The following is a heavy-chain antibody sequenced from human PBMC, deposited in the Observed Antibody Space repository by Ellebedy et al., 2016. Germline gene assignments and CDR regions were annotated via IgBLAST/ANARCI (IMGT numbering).Heavy chain of an antibody. J-gene: IGHJ4*02. CDR1: GFTFSSYW. D-gene: IGHD3-10*01. V-gene: IGHV3-74*01. Sequence: GASLKISCAASGFTFSSYWMHWVRQAPGKGLVWVSRINPDGSITTYADSVKGRFTVSRDNGKNTLYLQMSSLRAEDTAVYYCVRDQFTARGSGNLWGQGTLVTVSS. CDR3: VRDQFTARGSGNL. CDR2: INPDGSIT.